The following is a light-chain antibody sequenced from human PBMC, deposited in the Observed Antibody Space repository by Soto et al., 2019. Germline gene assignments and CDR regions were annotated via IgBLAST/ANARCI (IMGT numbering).Light chain of an antibody. CDR2: GNT. CDR3: QSYDLTLSGVV. J-gene: IGLJ2*01. Sequence: QAVVTQPPSVSGAPGQRVTIACTGSSSNIGAGYDVHWYQQLPGTAPKLLIYGNTNRPSGVPDRFSGSKSDTSASLAITGLQAEDEAEYYCQSYDLTLSGVVFGGGTKLTVL. V-gene: IGLV1-40*01. CDR1: SSNIGAGYD.